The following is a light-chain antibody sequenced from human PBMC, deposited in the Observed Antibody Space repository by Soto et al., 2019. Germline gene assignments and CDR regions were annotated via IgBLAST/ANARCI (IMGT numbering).Light chain of an antibody. J-gene: IGKJ1*01. CDR1: QSVSTY. CDR3: HQRSDWPQT. V-gene: IGKV3-11*01. CDR2: DAS. Sequence: EVVLTQSPATLSLSPGERATLSCRASQSVSTYLAWYQQKPGQAPRLLIYDASNRATGIPVRFSGSGSGTAFTLTIGSLEPEDFAVYYCHQRSDWPQTFGQGTKLEIK.